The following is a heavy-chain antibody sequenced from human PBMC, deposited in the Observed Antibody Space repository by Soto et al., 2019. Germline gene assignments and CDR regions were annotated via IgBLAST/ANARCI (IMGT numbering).Heavy chain of an antibody. CDR2: LSSDGFGA. Sequence: QPGGSLRLSCAASDFSLIPYWMHWVRQVPGRGLEWVARLSSDGFGAAYADSVKGRFFISRDIARNTLSLQMNSLRADDTAVYYCARDLGGPDYWGRGTSVTVSS. CDR1: DFSLIPYW. J-gene: IGHJ4*02. V-gene: IGHV3-74*03. D-gene: IGHD3-16*01. CDR3: ARDLGGPDY.